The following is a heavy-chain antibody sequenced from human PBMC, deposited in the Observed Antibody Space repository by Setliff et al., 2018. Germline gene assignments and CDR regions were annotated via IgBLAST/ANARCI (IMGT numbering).Heavy chain of an antibody. J-gene: IGHJ4*01. CDR1: GGTFSSYA. V-gene: IGHV1-69*13. D-gene: IGHD3-22*01. CDR2: VMPIFGTT. CDR3: ARGPDYYANSGFYRIDY. Sequence: GASVKVSCKASGGTFSSYAISWVRQAPGQGLEWMGGVMPIFGTTNYAQKFQGRVTLAADYMELSSLTSEDTAVYYCARGPDYYANSGFYRIDYWGHGTLVTVSS.